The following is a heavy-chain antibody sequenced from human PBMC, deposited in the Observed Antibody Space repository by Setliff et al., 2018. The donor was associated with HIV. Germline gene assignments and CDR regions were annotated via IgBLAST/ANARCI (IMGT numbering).Heavy chain of an antibody. V-gene: IGHV1-69*13. Sequence: ASVKVSCKASGGTFSTYTVNWVRQAPGRGLEWMGGIISMFGTGNYAQKFQDRVTITADESTSTAYMELTSLRSEDTAVYYCVRSLRYCSGGGCSSDWVYDAFDIWGQGTMVTVSS. CDR2: IISMFGTG. CDR3: VRSLRYCSGGGCSSDWVYDAFDI. D-gene: IGHD2-15*01. J-gene: IGHJ3*02. CDR1: GGTFSTYT.